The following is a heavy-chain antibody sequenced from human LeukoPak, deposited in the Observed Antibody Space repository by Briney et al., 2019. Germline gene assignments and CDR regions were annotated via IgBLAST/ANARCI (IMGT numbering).Heavy chain of an antibody. J-gene: IGHJ4*02. CDR1: GFTFSSYA. CDR2: ISGSGGST. V-gene: IGHV3-23*01. CDR3: APITRAVAGKGGY. Sequence: GGSLRLSCAAPGFTFSSYAMSWVRQAPGKGLEWVSAISGSGGSTYYADSVKGRFTISRDNSKNTLYLQMNSLRAEDTAVYYCAPITRAVAGKGGYWGQGTLVTVSS. D-gene: IGHD6-19*01.